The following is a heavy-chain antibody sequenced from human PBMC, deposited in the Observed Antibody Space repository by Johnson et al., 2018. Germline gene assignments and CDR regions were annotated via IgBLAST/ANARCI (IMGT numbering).Heavy chain of an antibody. CDR3: ARATSCSGSYSRPYYYYYGMDV. CDR1: GFTFSSYG. Sequence: QVQLVQSGGGVVQPGKSLRLSCAASGFTFSSYGMHWVRQAPGKGLVWVAVIYYDGSNKYYVDSVKGRFTVSRDNSKNTLSLQMNSLRDEDTAMYYCARATSCSGSYSRPYYYYYGMDVWGQGTTVTVSS. D-gene: IGHD3-10*02. CDR2: IYYDGSNK. V-gene: IGHV3-33*01. J-gene: IGHJ6*02.